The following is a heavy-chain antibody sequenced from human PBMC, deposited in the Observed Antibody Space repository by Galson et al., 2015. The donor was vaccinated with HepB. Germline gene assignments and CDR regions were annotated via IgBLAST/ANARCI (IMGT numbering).Heavy chain of an antibody. J-gene: IGHJ6*02. CDR3: ARVRFSMAGSRKTYYYYYGMDV. Sequence: SLRLSCAASGFTFSSYAMHWVRQAPGKGLEWVAVISYDGSNKYYADSVKGRFTISRDNSKNTLYLQMNSLRAEDTAVYYCARVRFSMAGSRKTYYYYYGMDVWGQGTTVTVSS. CDR1: GFTFSSYA. D-gene: IGHD2/OR15-2a*01. CDR2: ISYDGSNK. V-gene: IGHV3-30-3*01.